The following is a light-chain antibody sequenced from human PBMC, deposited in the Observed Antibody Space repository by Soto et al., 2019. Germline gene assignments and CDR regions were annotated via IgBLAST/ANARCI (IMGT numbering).Light chain of an antibody. Sequence: DIQMIQSPSTLSASVGDRVTITCRASQTISSWLAWYQQKPGKAPNLLIYTASSLQSGVPSRFSGSGSGTYFTLTINSLQPEDFATYYCQQSHSTVAFGQGTRLEIK. CDR2: TAS. CDR1: QTISSW. V-gene: IGKV1-39*01. J-gene: IGKJ5*01. CDR3: QQSHSTVA.